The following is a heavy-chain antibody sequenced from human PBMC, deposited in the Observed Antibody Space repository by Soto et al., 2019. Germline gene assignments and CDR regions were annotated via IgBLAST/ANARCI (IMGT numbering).Heavy chain of an antibody. CDR3: ARDFKAYYGYNSFEY. CDR1: GFTFDMFA. V-gene: IGHV3-23*01. Sequence: GGSLRLSCAASGFTFDMFAMSWVRQAPGKGLEWVSGISGSGDSTYSTDSVKGRFIVSRDNSRSTVYLQMYSLRAEDTAVYYCARDFKAYYGYNSFEYWGRGTLVTVSS. J-gene: IGHJ4*02. CDR2: ISGSGDST. D-gene: IGHD3-3*01.